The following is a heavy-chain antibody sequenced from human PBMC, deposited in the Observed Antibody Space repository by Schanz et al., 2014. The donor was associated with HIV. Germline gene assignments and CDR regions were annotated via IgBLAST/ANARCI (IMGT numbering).Heavy chain of an antibody. V-gene: IGHV3-30*19. CDR1: GFSFSIFG. Sequence: QVQLVESGGGVVQPGTSLRLSCAAAGFSFSIFGMHWVRQAPGKGLEGVAVISYDGSNKYYADSVKGRFTISRDNSKNTLYLQMNSLRAEDTAVYYCARDLKYDFWSGYYYYYGMDVWGQGTTVTVSS. D-gene: IGHD3-3*01. CDR2: ISYDGSNK. J-gene: IGHJ6*02. CDR3: ARDLKYDFWSGYYYYYGMDV.